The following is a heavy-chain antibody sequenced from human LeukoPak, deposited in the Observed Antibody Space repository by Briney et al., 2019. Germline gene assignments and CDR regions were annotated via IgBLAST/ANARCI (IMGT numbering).Heavy chain of an antibody. D-gene: IGHD4-17*01. CDR2: INPSGGST. CDR1: GYTFTGYY. V-gene: IGHV1-46*01. J-gene: IGHJ4*02. CDR3: ARDFGDYLHFDY. Sequence: ASVKVSCKASGYTFTGYYMHWVRQAPGQGLEWMGIINPSGGSTSYAQKFQGRVTMTRDMSTRTVYMELRSLRSEDTAVYYCARDFGDYLHFDYWGQGTLVTVSS.